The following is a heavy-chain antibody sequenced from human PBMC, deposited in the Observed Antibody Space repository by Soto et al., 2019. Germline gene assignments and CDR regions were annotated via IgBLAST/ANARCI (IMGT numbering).Heavy chain of an antibody. Sequence: SVKVSCKASGSTFTSSAVQWVRQARGQRLEWIGWIVVGSGNTNYAQKFQERVTITRDMSTSTAYMELSSLRSEDTAVYYCAVYRGFPARPIYYYYGMDVWGQGTTVTVSS. CDR2: IVVGSGNT. D-gene: IGHD6-6*01. V-gene: IGHV1-58*01. CDR3: AVYRGFPARPIYYYYGMDV. J-gene: IGHJ6*02. CDR1: GSTFTSSA.